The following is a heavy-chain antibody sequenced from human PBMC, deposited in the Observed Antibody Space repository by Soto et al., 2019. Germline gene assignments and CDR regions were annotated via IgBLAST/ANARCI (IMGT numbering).Heavy chain of an antibody. CDR1: GFSLNTRGVG. V-gene: IGHV2-5*02. J-gene: IGHJ4*02. Sequence: QITLKESGPTLVKPTQTLTLTCTFSGFSLNTRGVGVGWIRQPPGKALEWLALISWDGEKRYRPSLKSRLTIXXDTSENQVVLQRTNVDPVDTATYYGAPRGGDLLTAHCYLDSWGQGTLVTVSS. CDR3: APRGGDLLTAHCYLDS. CDR2: ISWDGEK. D-gene: IGHD3-9*01.